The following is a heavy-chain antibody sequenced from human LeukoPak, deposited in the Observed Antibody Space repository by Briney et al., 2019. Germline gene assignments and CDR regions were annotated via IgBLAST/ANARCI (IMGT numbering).Heavy chain of an antibody. Sequence: ASVKVSCKVSGYTLTELSMHWVRQAPGKGLEWMGGFDPEDGETIYAQKFQGRVTMTEDTSTDTAYMELSSLRSEDTAVYYCARGRYSSSWYGNYYYYYMDVWGKGTTVTVSS. CDR3: ARGRYSSSWYGNYYYYYMDV. CDR2: FDPEDGET. D-gene: IGHD6-13*01. CDR1: GYTLTELS. V-gene: IGHV1-24*01. J-gene: IGHJ6*03.